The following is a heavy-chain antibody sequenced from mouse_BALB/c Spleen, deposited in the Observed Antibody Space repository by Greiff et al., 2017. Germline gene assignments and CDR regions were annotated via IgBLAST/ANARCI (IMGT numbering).Heavy chain of an antibody. CDR3: AITTVVATGGYAMDY. D-gene: IGHD1-1*01. CDR1: GYTFTSYN. Sequence: QVQLQQPGAELVKPGASVKMSCKASGYTFTSYNMHWVKQTPGQGLEWIGAIYPGNGDTSYNQKFKGKATLTADKSSSTAYMQLSSLTSEDSAVYYCAITTVVATGGYAMDYWGQGTSVTVSS. J-gene: IGHJ4*01. CDR2: IYPGNGDT. V-gene: IGHV1-12*01.